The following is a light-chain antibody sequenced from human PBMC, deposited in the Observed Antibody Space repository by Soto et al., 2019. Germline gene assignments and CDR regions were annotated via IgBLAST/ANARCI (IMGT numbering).Light chain of an antibody. CDR3: QQRSNFPT. J-gene: IGKJ5*01. Sequence: EIVLTHSPRTLSLSPGERATLSRRASKSVSSSYLAWDQQKPGQAPRLLIYDASNRATGIPARFSGSGSGTDFTLTISSLEPEDFAVYYCQQRSNFPTFGQGTRLE. V-gene: IGKV3D-20*02. CDR1: KSVSSSY. CDR2: DAS.